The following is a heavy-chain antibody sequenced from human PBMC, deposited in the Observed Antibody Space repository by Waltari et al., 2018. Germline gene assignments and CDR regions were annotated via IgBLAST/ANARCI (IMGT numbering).Heavy chain of an antibody. D-gene: IGHD4-17*01. J-gene: IGHJ3*02. CDR2: IYSGGST. CDR3: ARGGPMTTVTIDAFDI. Sequence: EVQLVESGGGLIQPGGFLRLSCAASGFTVSSNYMSWVRQAPGKGLEWVSVIYSGGSTYYADSVKGRFTISRDNSKNTLYLQMNSLRAEDTAVYYCARGGPMTTVTIDAFDIWGQGTMVTVSS. CDR1: GFTVSSNY. V-gene: IGHV3-53*01.